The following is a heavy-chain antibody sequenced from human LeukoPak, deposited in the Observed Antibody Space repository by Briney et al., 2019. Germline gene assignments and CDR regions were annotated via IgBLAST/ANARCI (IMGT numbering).Heavy chain of an antibody. CDR2: IKEDGSEK. J-gene: IGHJ5*02. V-gene: IGHV3-7*03. D-gene: IGHD4-17*01. CDR3: ASGGYGDYEDGVSGFDP. Sequence: GGSLRLSCATSAFTFSDYWMSWVRQTPGKGLEWVANIKEDGSEKYYVDSVKGRFTISRDNAKNSLYLQMNSLRAEDTALYYCASGGYGDYEDGVSGFDPWGQGTLVTVSS. CDR1: AFTFSDYW.